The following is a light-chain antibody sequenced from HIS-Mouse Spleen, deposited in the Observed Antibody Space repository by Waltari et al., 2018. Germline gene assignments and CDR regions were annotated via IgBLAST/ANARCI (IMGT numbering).Light chain of an antibody. CDR3: SSYTSSSTEV. V-gene: IGLV2-14*01. J-gene: IGLJ2*01. CDR1: SSDVGGYNY. CDR2: EVS. Sequence: QSALTQPASVSGSPGQSITIPCTGPSSDVGGYNYVSWYQQHPGKAPKLMIYEVSNRPSGVSNRFSGSKSGNTASLTISGLQAEDEADYYCSSYTSSSTEVFGGGTKLTVL.